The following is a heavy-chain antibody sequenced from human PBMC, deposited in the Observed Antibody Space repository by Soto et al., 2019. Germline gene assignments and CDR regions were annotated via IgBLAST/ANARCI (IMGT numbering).Heavy chain of an antibody. D-gene: IGHD6-6*01. CDR2: IYWDDDK. V-gene: IGHV2-5*02. Sequence: SGPTLVNPTQTLTLTCTFSGFSLSTTGVGVGWIRQPPGKALEWLALIYWDDDKRYSPSLKSRLTITKDTSKNQVVLTMTNMDSVETATYYCALIRVAARGVEYFDSWGQGTLVTVSS. J-gene: IGHJ4*02. CDR1: GFSLSTTGVG. CDR3: ALIRVAARGVEYFDS.